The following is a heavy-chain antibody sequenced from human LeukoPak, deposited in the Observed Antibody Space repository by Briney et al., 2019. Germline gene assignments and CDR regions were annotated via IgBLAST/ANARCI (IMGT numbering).Heavy chain of an antibody. CDR3: ARGLVVVPAAIRY. CDR1: GFTFSSYW. Sequence: RGSLRLSCAASGFTFSSYWMHWVRQAPGKGLVWVSRINSDGSSTSYADSVQGRFTISRDNAKNTLYLQMNSLRAEDTAVYYCARGLVVVPAAIRYWGQGTLVTVSS. CDR2: INSDGSST. J-gene: IGHJ4*02. D-gene: IGHD2-2*02. V-gene: IGHV3-74*01.